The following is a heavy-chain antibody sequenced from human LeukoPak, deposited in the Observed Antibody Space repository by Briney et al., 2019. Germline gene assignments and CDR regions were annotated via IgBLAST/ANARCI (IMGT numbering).Heavy chain of an antibody. CDR2: INPNSGGT. Sequence: LEASVKVSCKASGYTFTGYYMHWVRQAPGQGLEWMGWINPNSGGTNYAQKFQGGVTMTRDTSISTAYMELSRLRSDDTAVYYCASPYYDSSGYYFFWGQGTLVTVSS. J-gene: IGHJ4*02. CDR1: GYTFTGYY. CDR3: ASPYYDSSGYYFF. V-gene: IGHV1-2*03. D-gene: IGHD3-22*01.